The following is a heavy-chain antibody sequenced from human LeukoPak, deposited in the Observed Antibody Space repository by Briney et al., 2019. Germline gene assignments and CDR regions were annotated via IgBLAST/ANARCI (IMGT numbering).Heavy chain of an antibody. V-gene: IGHV1-8*01. CDR1: GYTFTSYD. CDR2: MNPNSGNT. Sequence: VASVKVSCKASGYTFTSYDINWVRQATGQGLEWMGWMNPNSGNTGYAQKFQGRVTMTRNTSISTAYMELSSLRSEDPAVYYCARVLTMTYYYYYMDVWGKGTTVTVSS. J-gene: IGHJ6*03. CDR3: ARVLTMTYYYYYMDV. D-gene: IGHD3-22*01.